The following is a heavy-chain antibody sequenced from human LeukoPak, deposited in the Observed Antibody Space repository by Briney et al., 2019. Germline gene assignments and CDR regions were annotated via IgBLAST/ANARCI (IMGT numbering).Heavy chain of an antibody. CDR2: IIPYFGTS. CDR3: TRDGGDYGASGSYPDY. CDR1: GVTFSRLV. D-gene: IGHD3-10*01. J-gene: IGHJ4*02. Sequence: ASVEVSCKASGVTFSRLVVSWVRQAPGQGLEWMGQIIPYFGTSNYAQNFQGRVTLTADEATNTAYMELNRLRSDDTAVYYCTRDGGDYGASGSYPDYWGQGTLVTVSS. V-gene: IGHV1-69*13.